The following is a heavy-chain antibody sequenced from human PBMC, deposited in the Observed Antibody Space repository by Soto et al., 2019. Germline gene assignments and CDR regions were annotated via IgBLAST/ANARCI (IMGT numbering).Heavy chain of an antibody. CDR1: GYKFTTYF. J-gene: IGHJ1*01. D-gene: IGHD6-6*01. CDR2: IHPSGDT. Sequence: AAVKVSCKASGYKFTTYFIHWVRQAPGQGLEWMGMIHPSGDTGYAQKFRGRVTMTIDTSTTTAYMELRNLTSEDTAVYFSVRGNCSTSPSSDELQRWGKGTLVIGSA. CDR3: VRGNCSTSPSSDELQR. V-gene: IGHV1-46*01.